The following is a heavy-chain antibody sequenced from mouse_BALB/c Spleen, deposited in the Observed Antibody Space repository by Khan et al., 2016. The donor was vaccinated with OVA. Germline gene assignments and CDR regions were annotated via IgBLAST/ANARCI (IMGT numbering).Heavy chain of an antibody. CDR3: ASGGYWYFDV. D-gene: IGHD1-1*02. CDR2: INTYTGEP. J-gene: IGHJ1*01. Sequence: QVQLKQSGPELKQPGETVKISCKASGYTFTNYGMNWVKQAPGKGLKWMGWINTYTGEPTYADDFKGRFAFSLETSASTAYLQINNLKDEDTATYFCASGGYWYFDVWGAGTTVTVSS. CDR1: GYTFTNYG. V-gene: IGHV9-3-1*01.